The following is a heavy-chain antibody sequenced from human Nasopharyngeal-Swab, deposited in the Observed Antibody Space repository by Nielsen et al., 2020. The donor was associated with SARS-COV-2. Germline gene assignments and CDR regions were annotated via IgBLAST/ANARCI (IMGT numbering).Heavy chain of an antibody. Sequence: SETLSLTCSVSGDSISRGDYYWSWIRQSPVKGLEWIGYIYHTGSTSYNPSLRSRVIISSDASKNQFSLRLSSVTAADTAMYSCARRRGPAYYYYMDVWGKGTPVTVSS. J-gene: IGHJ6*03. CDR3: ARRRGPAYYYYMDV. CDR2: IYHTGST. CDR1: GDSISRGDYY. V-gene: IGHV4-30-4*01.